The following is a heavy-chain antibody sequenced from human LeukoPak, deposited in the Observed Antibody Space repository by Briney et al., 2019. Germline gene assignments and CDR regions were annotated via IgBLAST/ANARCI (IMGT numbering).Heavy chain of an antibody. Sequence: PGGSLRLSCAASGFTFNTYWMHWVRQAPGKGLVWVSHINPDGSQTNYADSVTGRFTISRDNAKNTLYLQMNSLRAEDTAIYYCTRVGYIDEGIDYWGQGTLVTVSS. CDR1: GFTFNTYW. V-gene: IGHV3-74*01. CDR3: TRVGYIDEGIDY. D-gene: IGHD5-24*01. CDR2: INPDGSQT. J-gene: IGHJ4*02.